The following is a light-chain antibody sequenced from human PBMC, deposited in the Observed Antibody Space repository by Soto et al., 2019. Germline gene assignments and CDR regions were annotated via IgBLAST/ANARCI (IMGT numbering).Light chain of an antibody. CDR2: GGY. CDR1: QSADSNY. J-gene: IGKJ1*01. CDR3: HLYYSGM. V-gene: IGKV3-20*01. Sequence: EVVLTQSPGTLSLSPGERATLSCRASQSADSNYLAWYQQKPGRAPRLLIYGGYRRATGIPDRFSGGGSGTKFTITISRLEPEDFAVYYCHLYYSGMFGQGTKVEVK.